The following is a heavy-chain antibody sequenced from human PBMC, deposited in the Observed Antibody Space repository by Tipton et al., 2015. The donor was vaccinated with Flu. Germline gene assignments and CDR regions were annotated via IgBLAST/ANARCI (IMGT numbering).Heavy chain of an antibody. CDR1: GGSFSGYY. J-gene: IGHJ6*02. Sequence: TLSLTCAVHGGSFSGYYWSWIRRSPGKGLEWIGEIDHSGTTNYSPSLKSRVTISRDTSKIQFSLNMGSVTAADTAVYYCARSVVGSGSQYPVGYYYYGMDVWDQGP. CDR3: ARSVVGSGSQYPVGYYYYGMDV. D-gene: IGHD3-10*01. V-gene: IGHV4-34*01. CDR2: IDHSGTT.